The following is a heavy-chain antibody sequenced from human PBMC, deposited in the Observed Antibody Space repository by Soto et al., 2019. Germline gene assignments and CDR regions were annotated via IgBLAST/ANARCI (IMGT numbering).Heavy chain of an antibody. J-gene: IGHJ4*02. V-gene: IGHV3-23*01. D-gene: IGHD5-12*01. CDR2: ISGSGGNT. CDR3: AKVVLSGYVSYFDY. Sequence: GWSLRLSCAASGFTFSSYAMSWVRQAPGKGPEWVSSISGSGGNTYYADSGKGRFTISRDNSKNTLYLQMNSLRAEDTAVYYCAKVVLSGYVSYFDYWGQGTLVTVSS. CDR1: GFTFSSYA.